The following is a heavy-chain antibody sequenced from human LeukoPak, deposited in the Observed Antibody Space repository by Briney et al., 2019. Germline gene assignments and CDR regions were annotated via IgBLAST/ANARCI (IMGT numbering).Heavy chain of an antibody. Sequence: PGGSLGLSCAASGFTFSSYEMNWVRQAPGKGLEWVSYISSSGSTIYYADSVKGRFTISRDNAKNSLYLQMNSLRAEDTAVYYCARVGAQRGWCFDYWGQGTLVTVSS. CDR3: ARVGAQRGWCFDY. CDR2: ISSSGSTI. CDR1: GFTFSSYE. V-gene: IGHV3-48*03. D-gene: IGHD2-8*01. J-gene: IGHJ4*02.